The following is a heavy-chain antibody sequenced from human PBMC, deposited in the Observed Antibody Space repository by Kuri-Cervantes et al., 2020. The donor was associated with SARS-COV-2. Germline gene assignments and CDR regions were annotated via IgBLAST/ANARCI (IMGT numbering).Heavy chain of an antibody. Sequence: GESLKISCKGSGYSSTSYWIGWVRQMPGKGLEWMGIIYPGDSDTRYSPSFQGQVTISADKSISTAYLQWSSLKASDTAMYYCARSPSPEPHSYGYVGWFDPWGQGTLVTVSS. V-gene: IGHV5-51*01. CDR1: GYSSTSYW. J-gene: IGHJ5*02. CDR2: IYPGDSDT. D-gene: IGHD5-18*01. CDR3: ARSPSPEPHSYGYVGWFDP.